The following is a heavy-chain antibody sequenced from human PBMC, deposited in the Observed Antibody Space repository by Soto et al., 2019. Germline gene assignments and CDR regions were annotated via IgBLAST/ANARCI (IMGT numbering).Heavy chain of an antibody. J-gene: IGHJ3*02. Sequence: GGSLRLSCAASGFTFSFYTMNWVRQAPGKGLEWVSSISSSSSYIYYADSVKGRFTISRDNAKNSLYLQMNSLRAEDTAVYYCARADDHDYSNYLSESPWNDAFDIWGQGTMVTVSS. D-gene: IGHD4-4*01. V-gene: IGHV3-21*01. CDR2: ISSSSSYI. CDR1: GFTFSFYT. CDR3: ARADDHDYSNYLSESPWNDAFDI.